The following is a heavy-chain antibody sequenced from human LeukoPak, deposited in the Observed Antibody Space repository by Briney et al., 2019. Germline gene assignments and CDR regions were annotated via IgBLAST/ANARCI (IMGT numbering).Heavy chain of an antibody. V-gene: IGHV3-53*01. CDR3: ARGRSLVGRSQFDY. D-gene: IGHD3-16*02. Sequence: GGSLRLSCAASGFTVSSNYMSWVRQAPGKGLEWVSVIYSGGSTCYADSVKGRFTISRDNSKNTLYLQMNSLRAEDTAVYYCARGRSLVGRSQFDYWGQGTLVTVSS. J-gene: IGHJ4*02. CDR1: GFTVSSNY. CDR2: IYSGGST.